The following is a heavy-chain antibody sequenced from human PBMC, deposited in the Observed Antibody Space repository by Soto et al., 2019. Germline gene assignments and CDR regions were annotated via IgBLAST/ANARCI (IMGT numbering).Heavy chain of an antibody. CDR3: ASTKYDSWAYYYWYLGL. V-gene: IGHV1-69*06. CDR1: EDTFRNYA. J-gene: IGHJ2*01. CDR2: IIPIFGTA. Sequence: QVELVQSGAEVKKPGSSVKVSCQASEDTFRNYAISWVRQAPGQGLEWMGGIIPIFGTANYAQKFQGRVTISADKSANTVYLELSSLRSEDTGVYYCASTKYDSWAYYYWYLGLWGRGTLVTVSS. D-gene: IGHD3-22*01.